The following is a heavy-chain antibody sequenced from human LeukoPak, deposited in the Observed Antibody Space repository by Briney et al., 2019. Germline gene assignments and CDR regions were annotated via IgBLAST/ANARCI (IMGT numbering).Heavy chain of an antibody. CDR2: IYTRGST. CDR1: GGSLNNY. J-gene: IGHJ3*02. Sequence: SETLSLTCTVSGGSLNNYWSWIRQPAGKGLEWIGRIYTRGSTNYNPSLKSRVTMSVDTSKNQFSLKLSSVTAADTAVYYCARGRYCNADICSGGDAFDIWGQGTMVSVSS. V-gene: IGHV4-4*07. D-gene: IGHD2/OR15-2a*01. CDR3: ARGRYCNADICSGGDAFDI.